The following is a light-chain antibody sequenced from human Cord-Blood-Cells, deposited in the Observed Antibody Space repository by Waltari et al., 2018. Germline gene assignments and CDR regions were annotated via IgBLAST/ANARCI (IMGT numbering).Light chain of an antibody. V-gene: IGLV2-14*03. CDR3: SSYTSSSPLV. J-gene: IGLJ3*02. CDR1: SSEVGGYHY. Sequence: QSALTQPASVSGSPGQSITISCTGTSSEVGGYHYVSWYQQHPGKAPKLMIYDVSNRPSGVSKRFSGAKSGNTASLTICRLQAEEEADYYCSSYTSSSPLVFGGGTKLTVL. CDR2: DVS.